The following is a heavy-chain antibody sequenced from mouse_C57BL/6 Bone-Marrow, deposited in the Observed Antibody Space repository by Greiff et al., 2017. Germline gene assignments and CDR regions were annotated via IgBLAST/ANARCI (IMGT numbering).Heavy chain of an antibody. J-gene: IGHJ4*01. CDR1: GYSFTGYF. D-gene: IGHD3-2*02. CDR3: ASTAQASYYAMDY. Sequence: VQLKQSGPELVKPGDSVKISCKASGYSFTGYFMNWVMQSHGKSLEWIGRTNPYNGDTFYNQKFKGKATLTVDKSSSTAHMELRSLTSEDSAVYYCASTAQASYYAMDYWGQGTSVTVSS. V-gene: IGHV1-20*01. CDR2: TNPYNGDT.